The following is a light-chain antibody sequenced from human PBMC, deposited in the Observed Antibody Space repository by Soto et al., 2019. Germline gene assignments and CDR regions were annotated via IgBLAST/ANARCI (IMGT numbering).Light chain of an antibody. CDR2: INSDGSH. J-gene: IGLJ3*02. Sequence: QAVVTQSPSASASLGASVKLTCTLSSGHSNYAIAWHQQQPEKGPRYLMRINSDGSHNKGDGIPDRFSASSSGSERYLTISSLQPEDEADYFCQTWASGIRLFGGGTKVTVL. CDR3: QTWASGIRL. V-gene: IGLV4-69*01. CDR1: SGHSNYA.